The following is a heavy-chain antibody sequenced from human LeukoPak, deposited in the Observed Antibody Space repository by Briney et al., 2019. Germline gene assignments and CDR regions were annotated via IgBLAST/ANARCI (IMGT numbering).Heavy chain of an antibody. CDR1: GFTFSSYA. Sequence: GGSLRLSCAASGFTFSSYAMSWVRRAPGKGLEWVSAISGSGGSTYYADSVKGRFTISRDNSKNTLYLQMNSLRAEDTAVYYCANAIGYCSSTSCDDAFDIWGQGTMVTVSS. CDR2: ISGSGGST. D-gene: IGHD2-2*01. CDR3: ANAIGYCSSTSCDDAFDI. J-gene: IGHJ3*02. V-gene: IGHV3-23*01.